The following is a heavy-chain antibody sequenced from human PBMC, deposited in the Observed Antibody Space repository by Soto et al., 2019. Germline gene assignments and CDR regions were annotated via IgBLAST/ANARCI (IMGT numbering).Heavy chain of an antibody. J-gene: IGHJ4*02. V-gene: IGHV5-51*01. CDR2: IYPSDSDT. Sequence: PGESLKISCNGSGYTFTNNCVGLVLQMPGKGLEWMGIIYPSDSDTRYSPSFQRQVTISVDKSIATAYLQWSSLKASDTAMYYCASSVLVPSTMNYFDFWGQGTLVTVS. CDR3: ASSVLVPSTMNYFDF. CDR1: GYTFTNNC. D-gene: IGHD1-26*01.